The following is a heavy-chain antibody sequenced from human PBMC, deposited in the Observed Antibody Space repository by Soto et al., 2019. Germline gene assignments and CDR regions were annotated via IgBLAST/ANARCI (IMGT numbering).Heavy chain of an antibody. CDR2: INAGNGNT. CDR1: GYTFTSYA. Sequence: QVQLVQSGAEEKKPGASVKVSCKASGYTFTSYAMHWVRQAPGQRLEWMGWINAGNGNTKYSQKFQGRVNITRDTSASTADMERGSMRSEDTAVYYCASDGGSALRTNWFDPWGQGTLVTVAS. CDR3: ASDGGSALRTNWFDP. V-gene: IGHV1-3*05. J-gene: IGHJ5*02. D-gene: IGHD3-3*01.